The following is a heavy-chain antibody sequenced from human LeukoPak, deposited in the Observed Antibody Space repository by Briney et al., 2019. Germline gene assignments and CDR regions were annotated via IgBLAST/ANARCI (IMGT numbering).Heavy chain of an antibody. Sequence: SETLSLTCTVSGGSISSYYWSWIRQPPGKGLEWIGYIYYSGRTNYNPSLKSRVTISVDTSKSQFSLKLSSVTAADTAVYYCARDYNWNYYYYMDVWGKGTTVTVSS. CDR1: GGSISSYY. D-gene: IGHD1-1*01. CDR3: ARDYNWNYYYYMDV. V-gene: IGHV4-59*01. J-gene: IGHJ6*03. CDR2: IYYSGRT.